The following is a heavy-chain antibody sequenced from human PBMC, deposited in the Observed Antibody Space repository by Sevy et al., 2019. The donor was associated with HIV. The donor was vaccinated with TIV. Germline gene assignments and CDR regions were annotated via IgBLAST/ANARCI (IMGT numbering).Heavy chain of an antibody. D-gene: IGHD6-13*01. CDR1: GYTFTSYG. V-gene: IGHV1-18*04. CDR3: ARYVEAIAAAGTDY. Sequence: ASVKVSCKASGYTFTSYGISWVRQAPGQGLEWMGWISAYNGNTNYAQKLQGRDTMTTDTSTSTAYMELRSLRSDDTAVYYCARYVEAIAAAGTDYWGQGTLVTGSS. J-gene: IGHJ4*02. CDR2: ISAYNGNT.